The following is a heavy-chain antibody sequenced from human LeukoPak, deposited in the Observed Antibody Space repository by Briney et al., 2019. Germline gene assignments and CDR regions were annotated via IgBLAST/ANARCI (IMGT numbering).Heavy chain of an antibody. CDR1: GFTFSGSA. CDR2: IRSKANSYAT. CDR3: ARDLRSSGYYAFDY. Sequence: GGSLRLSCAASGFTFSGSAMHWVRQASGKGLEWVGRIRSKANSYATAYAASVKGRFTISRDDSKNTAYLQMNSLKTEDTAVYYCARDLRSSGYYAFDYWGQGTLVTVSS. D-gene: IGHD3-22*01. V-gene: IGHV3-73*01. J-gene: IGHJ4*02.